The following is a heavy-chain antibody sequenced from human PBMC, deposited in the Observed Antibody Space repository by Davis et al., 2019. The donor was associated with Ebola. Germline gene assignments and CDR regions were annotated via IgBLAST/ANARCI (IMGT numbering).Heavy chain of an antibody. D-gene: IGHD5-18*01. CDR2: TYSKSKRYN. CDR3: ARGWLRGGMDV. CDR1: GDSVSTAG. Sequence: HSQTLSLTCAISGDSVSTAGWNWIRQSPSRGLEWLGRTYSKSKRYNDYAASVKSRITINPDTSKNQFTLQLTSVTPEDTALYYCARGWLRGGMDVWGEGTTVTV. J-gene: IGHJ6*02. V-gene: IGHV6-1*01.